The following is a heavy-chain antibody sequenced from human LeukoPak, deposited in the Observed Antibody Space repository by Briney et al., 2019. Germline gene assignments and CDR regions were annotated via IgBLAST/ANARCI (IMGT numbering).Heavy chain of an antibody. D-gene: IGHD6-19*01. CDR1: AGSISNFY. CDR2: IDTSGST. CDR3: ARRISVAGGGTAFEM. V-gene: IGHV4-4*07. J-gene: IGHJ3*02. Sequence: SETLSLTCSVSAGSISNFYWSWIRQPAGKGLEWIGQIDTSGSTNYNPSLESRVTMSVDTSKKQFSLKMNSMTAADTAVYYCARRISVAGGGTAFEMWGQGTLVTVSS.